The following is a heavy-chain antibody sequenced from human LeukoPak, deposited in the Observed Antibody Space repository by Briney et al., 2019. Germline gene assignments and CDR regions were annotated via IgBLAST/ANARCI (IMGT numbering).Heavy chain of an antibody. D-gene: IGHD1-1*01. V-gene: IGHV3-74*01. J-gene: IGHJ6*02. CDR1: GFTFNNYW. CDR2: INNDGSGA. Sequence: PGGSLRLSCAASGFTFNNYWIPWVRQVPGRGLVWVSRINNDGSGASYVDSVKGQFTISRDNAKNTLVLQMNSLRAEDTAVYYCARRGTGHGMDVWGQGTTVIVSS. CDR3: ARRGTGHGMDV.